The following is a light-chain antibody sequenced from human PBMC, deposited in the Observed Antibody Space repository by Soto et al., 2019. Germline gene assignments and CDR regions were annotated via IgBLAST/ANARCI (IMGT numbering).Light chain of an antibody. J-gene: IGLJ1*01. Sequence: QSVLTQPASVSGSPGQSITISCTGTSSDVGDYNYVSWFQQHPGKAPKLMIYDVSNRPSGVSNRFSGSKSGNTASLTISGRRAEDEADYYCSLYAISSSLDVFGSGTKVTVL. CDR3: SLYAISSSLDV. CDR2: DVS. V-gene: IGLV2-14*03. CDR1: SSDVGDYNY.